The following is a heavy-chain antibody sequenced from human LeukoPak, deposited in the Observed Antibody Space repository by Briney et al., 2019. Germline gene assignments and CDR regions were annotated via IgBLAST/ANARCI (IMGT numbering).Heavy chain of an antibody. J-gene: IGHJ4*02. Sequence: ASETLSLTCTVSSYSISSGYYWGWIRQPPGKGLEWIASINHSGITYYNPSLTSRVTISVDTSKNQFSLKVTSVTAADTAVYYCGRDRPTGYYDYWGQGTLVTVSS. V-gene: IGHV4-38-2*02. CDR2: INHSGIT. D-gene: IGHD3-9*01. CDR1: SYSISSGYY. CDR3: GRDRPTGYYDY.